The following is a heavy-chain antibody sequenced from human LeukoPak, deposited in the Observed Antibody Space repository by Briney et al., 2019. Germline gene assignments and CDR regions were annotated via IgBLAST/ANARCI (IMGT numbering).Heavy chain of an antibody. V-gene: IGHV1-69*06. D-gene: IGHD6-13*01. CDR2: IIPIFGTA. Sequence: SVKVSCKASGGTFSSYAISWVRQAPGQGLEWMGGIIPIFGTANYAQKFQGRVTMTEDTSTDTAYMELSSLRSEDTAVYYCATASSGIAAARFFQHWGQGTLVTVSS. CDR1: GGTFSSYA. J-gene: IGHJ1*01. CDR3: ATASSGIAAARFFQH.